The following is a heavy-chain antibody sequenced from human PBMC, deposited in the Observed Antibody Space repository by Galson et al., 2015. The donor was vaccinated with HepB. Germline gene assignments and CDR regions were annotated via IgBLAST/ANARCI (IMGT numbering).Heavy chain of an antibody. CDR1: GGSISSYY. D-gene: IGHD2-15*01. CDR2: IHYSGTT. V-gene: IGHV4-59*08. Sequence: ETLSLTCTVSGGSISSYYWNWIRQPPGKGLEWMGYIHYSGTTSYNPSLKSRVTISADTSKNQFSLKLSSVTAADTAVYYCARPSLKYCSGDSCYPDAFDIWGQGTMVTVSS. J-gene: IGHJ3*02. CDR3: ARPSLKYCSGDSCYPDAFDI.